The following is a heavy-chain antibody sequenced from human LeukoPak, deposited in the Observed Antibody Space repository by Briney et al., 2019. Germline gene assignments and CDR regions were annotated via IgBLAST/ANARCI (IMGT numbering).Heavy chain of an antibody. J-gene: IGHJ6*04. CDR3: AVHVCSGGSCYSEDYGVDV. V-gene: IGHV1-69*13. Sequence: SVKLSCKASGPTFTSYAISWVRQAPGQGLEWMGGIIPILGTANYEQKFQGRVTITADESTSTAYMELSSLRPEDTAVYDCAVHVCSGGSCYSEDYGVDVWGKGTTVAVSS. CDR2: IIPILGTA. D-gene: IGHD2-15*01. CDR1: GPTFTSYA.